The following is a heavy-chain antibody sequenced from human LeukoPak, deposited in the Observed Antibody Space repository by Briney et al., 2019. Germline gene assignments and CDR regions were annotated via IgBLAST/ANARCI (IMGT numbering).Heavy chain of an antibody. Sequence: GGSLRLSCTASGFTFGDYAMSWVRQAPGKGLEWVGFIRSKAYGGTTEYAASVKGRFTISRDDSKSIAYLQMNSLKTEDTAVYYCTREDLYDILTGYYNGYFQHWGQGTLVTVSS. CDR3: TREDLYDILTGYYNGYFQH. J-gene: IGHJ1*01. V-gene: IGHV3-49*04. D-gene: IGHD3-9*01. CDR2: IRSKAYGGTT. CDR1: GFTFGDYA.